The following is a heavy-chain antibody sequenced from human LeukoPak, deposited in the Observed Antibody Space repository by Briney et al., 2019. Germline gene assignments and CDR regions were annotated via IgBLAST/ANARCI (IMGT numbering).Heavy chain of an antibody. CDR3: ARDPYYYGSGSYYYYGMDV. Sequence: GRSLRLSCAASGFTFSSFGMHWLRQAPGKGLEWVAVIPNDRRNNYYADSVKGRFTISRDNSKNTLYLQMNSLRAEDTAVYYCARDPYYYGSGSYYYYGMDVWGQGTTVTVSS. CDR1: GFTFSSFG. V-gene: IGHV3-30*03. CDR2: IPNDRRNN. D-gene: IGHD3-10*01. J-gene: IGHJ6*02.